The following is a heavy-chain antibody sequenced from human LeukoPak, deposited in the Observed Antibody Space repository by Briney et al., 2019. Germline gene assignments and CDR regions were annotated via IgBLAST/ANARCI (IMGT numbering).Heavy chain of an antibody. D-gene: IGHD2-2*01. V-gene: IGHV3-21*01. J-gene: IGHJ6*03. CDR2: ITSSSTYI. CDR1: GFTFSSYS. Sequence: GGSLRLSCVASGFTFSSYSMNWVRQAPGKGLEWFSSITSSSTYIYYADSVKGRFTISRDNAKNSLYLQMNSLRAEDTAVYYCARDPIVVVPSASFYYYMDVWGKGTTVTVSS. CDR3: ARDPIVVVPSASFYYYMDV.